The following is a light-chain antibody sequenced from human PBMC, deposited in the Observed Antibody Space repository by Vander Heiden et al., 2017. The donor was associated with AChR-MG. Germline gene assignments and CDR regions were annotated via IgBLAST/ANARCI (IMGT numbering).Light chain of an antibody. V-gene: IGLV6-57*02. CDR3: QSYDSSTHWV. CDR2: EDN. CDR1: SGSIASNY. J-gene: IGLJ3*02. Sequence: NFMLTQPHSGSESPGKTVTISCTGSSGSIASNYVQWYQQRPGSAPTTVIYEDNQRPSGVPDRFSGSIDSSSNSASLTISGLKTEDEADYYCQSYDSSTHWVFGGGTKLTVL.